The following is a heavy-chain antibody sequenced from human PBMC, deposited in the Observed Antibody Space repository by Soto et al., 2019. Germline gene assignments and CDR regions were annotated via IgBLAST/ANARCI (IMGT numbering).Heavy chain of an antibody. J-gene: IGHJ4*02. D-gene: IGHD2-21*02. Sequence: GESLRLSCAASGFTFSSYAMSWVRQAPGKGLEWVSAISGSGGSTYYADSVKGRFTISRDNSKNTLYLQMNSLRAEDTAVYYCAKVNDIVVVTATPYYFDYWGQGTLVTVSS. CDR3: AKVNDIVVVTATPYYFDY. CDR2: ISGSGGST. CDR1: GFTFSSYA. V-gene: IGHV3-23*01.